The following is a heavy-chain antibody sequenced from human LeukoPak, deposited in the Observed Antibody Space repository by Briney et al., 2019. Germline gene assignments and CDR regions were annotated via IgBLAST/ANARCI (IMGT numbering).Heavy chain of an antibody. Sequence: GASVKVSCKASGYTFTTYGISWLRQAPGQGLEWMGWISPYNGNTDYAQKVQGRVSMTTDTSTGTAYMELRSLRSDDTAVYYCARDKVEMATIFDYWGQGTLVTVSS. CDR3: ARDKVEMATIFDY. J-gene: IGHJ4*02. D-gene: IGHD5-24*01. CDR1: GYTFTTYG. V-gene: IGHV1-18*01. CDR2: ISPYNGNT.